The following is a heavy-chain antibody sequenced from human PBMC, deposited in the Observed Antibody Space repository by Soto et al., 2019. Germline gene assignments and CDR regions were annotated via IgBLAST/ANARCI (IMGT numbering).Heavy chain of an antibody. D-gene: IGHD2-8*01. V-gene: IGHV1-69*06. J-gene: IGHJ5*02. CDR2: SIPFFGTT. CDR3: ARDSFGMDCTYRTCPHWFDP. CDR1: GGTFSSSA. Sequence: QVHLVQSGAEVRKPGSSVKVSCKASGGTFSSSALSWLRQAPGQGLEWMGGSIPFFGTTYYAQNFQGRVTVTADTSTDTVYMELSSLTSEDTAVYYCARDSFGMDCTYRTCPHWFDPWGQGTLVTVSS.